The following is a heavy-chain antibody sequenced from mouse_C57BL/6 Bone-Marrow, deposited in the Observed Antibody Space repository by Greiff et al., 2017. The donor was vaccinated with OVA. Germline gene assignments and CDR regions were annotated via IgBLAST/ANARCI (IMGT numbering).Heavy chain of an antibody. V-gene: IGHV1-81*01. J-gene: IGHJ2*01. CDR1: GYTFTSYG. CDR3: ARANYGSSSYYIDY. Sequence: QVHVKQSGAELARPGASVKLSCKASGYTFTSYGISWVKQRTGQGLEWIGEIYPRSGNTYYNEKLKGKATLTADKSSSTAYMELRSLTSEDSAVYFCARANYGSSSYYIDYWGQGTTLTVSS. CDR2: IYPRSGNT. D-gene: IGHD1-1*01.